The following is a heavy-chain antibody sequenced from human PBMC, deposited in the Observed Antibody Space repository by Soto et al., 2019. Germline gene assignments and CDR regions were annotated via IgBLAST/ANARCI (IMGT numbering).Heavy chain of an antibody. V-gene: IGHV1-18*01. Sequence: QVQLVQSGAEVKKPGASVKVSCQASGYTFNSYGINWVRQAPGQGLEWMGWISGYNGNTIYAQKFQGRVTMTTDTSTSTAYMELRSLRSDDTAVYYCARDYGYSTSWNFPSNKITPYNWFGPWGQGTLVTVSS. CDR1: GYTFNSYG. CDR2: ISGYNGNT. D-gene: IGHD6-13*01. J-gene: IGHJ5*02. CDR3: ARDYGYSTSWNFPSNKITPYNWFGP.